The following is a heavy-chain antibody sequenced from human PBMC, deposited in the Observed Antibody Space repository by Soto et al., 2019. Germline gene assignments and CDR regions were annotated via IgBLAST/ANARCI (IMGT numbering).Heavy chain of an antibody. J-gene: IGHJ6*02. CDR1: GDSVSSNSAA. CDR3: ARAELVQDYYYGMDV. Sequence: PSPTRSLTCDISGDSVSSNSAAWNLIRKSPSRGLEWLGRTYYRSKWYNDYAVSVKSRITINPDTSKNQFSLQLNSVTPEDTAVYYCARAELVQDYYYGMDVWGQGTTVTVYS. CDR2: TYYRSKWYN. D-gene: IGHD6-13*01. V-gene: IGHV6-1*01.